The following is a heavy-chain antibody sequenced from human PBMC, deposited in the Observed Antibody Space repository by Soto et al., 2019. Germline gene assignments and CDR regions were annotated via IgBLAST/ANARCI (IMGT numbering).Heavy chain of an antibody. J-gene: IGHJ4*02. V-gene: IGHV3-72*01. CDR2: SRNRANSHTT. CDR1: GFTFSDHF. Sequence: EVQLVESGGGLVQPGGSLRLSCVASGFTFSDHFMDWVRQAPGKGLEWVARSRNRANSHTTEYPASVKGRFSISRDNSKNALYLQMNSLQTDDTAVYYCGRGYNSFDSWGQGSLVTVSS. CDR3: GRGYNSFDS. D-gene: IGHD1-20*01.